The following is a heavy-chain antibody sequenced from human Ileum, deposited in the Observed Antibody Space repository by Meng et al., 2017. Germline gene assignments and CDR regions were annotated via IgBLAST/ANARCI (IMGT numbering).Heavy chain of an antibody. D-gene: IGHD4-23*01. Sequence: QVQLVQSGAEVKKPGASVKVSCKASGYTFTSYDINWVRQASGQGLEWLGWMNPDSGNTGYAQKFQGRVTITRDTSRTTAYMELSSLRSEDTAVYYCARDYGGNSGWFDPWGQGTLVTRLL. CDR1: GYTFTSYD. CDR3: ARDYGGNSGWFDP. CDR2: MNPDSGNT. V-gene: IGHV1-8*01. J-gene: IGHJ5*02.